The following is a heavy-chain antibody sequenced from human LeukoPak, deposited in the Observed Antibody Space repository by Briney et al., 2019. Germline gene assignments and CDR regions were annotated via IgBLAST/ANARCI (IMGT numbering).Heavy chain of an antibody. D-gene: IGHD1-26*01. V-gene: IGHV1-2*02. Sequence: GASVKVSCKASGYTFTGYYMHWVRQAPGQGLEWMGWINPNSGGTNYAQKFQGRVTMTRDTPISTAYMELSRLRSDDTAVYYCARVGRGSGSLRWFDPWGQGTLVTVSS. CDR2: INPNSGGT. J-gene: IGHJ5*02. CDR1: GYTFTGYY. CDR3: ARVGRGSGSLRWFDP.